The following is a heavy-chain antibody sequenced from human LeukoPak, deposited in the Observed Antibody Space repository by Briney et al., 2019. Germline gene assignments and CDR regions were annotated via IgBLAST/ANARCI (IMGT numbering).Heavy chain of an antibody. V-gene: IGHV1-69*13. D-gene: IGHD3-22*01. J-gene: IGHJ6*03. CDR2: IIPIFGTA. CDR3: ARGTYYYDRSLGITNYYYYMDV. CDR1: GYTFTSYA. Sequence: SVKVSCKASGYTFTSYAISWVRQAPGQGLEWMGGIIPIFGTANYAQKFQGRVTITADESTSTAYMELSSLRSEDTAVYYCARGTYYYDRSLGITNYYYYMDVWGKGTTVTASS.